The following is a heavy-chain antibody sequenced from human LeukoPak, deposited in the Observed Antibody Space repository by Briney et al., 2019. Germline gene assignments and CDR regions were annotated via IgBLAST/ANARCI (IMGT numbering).Heavy chain of an antibody. J-gene: IGHJ4*02. CDR1: GFTFSSYW. D-gene: IGHD3-10*01. Sequence: QTGGSLRLSCAASGFTFSSYWMSWVRQAPGRGLEWVANIKQDGSEKYYVDSVKGRFTISRDNAKNSLYLQMNSLRAEDTAVYYCARDSRLAILWFGEPYFDYWGQGTLVTVSS. CDR3: ARDSRLAILWFGEPYFDY. CDR2: IKQDGSEK. V-gene: IGHV3-7*01.